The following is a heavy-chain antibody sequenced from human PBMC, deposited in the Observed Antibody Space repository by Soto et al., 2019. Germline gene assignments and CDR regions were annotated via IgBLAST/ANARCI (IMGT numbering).Heavy chain of an antibody. V-gene: IGHV1-69*13. D-gene: IGHD3-9*01. CDR3: ASDILTVYYSPYYYYGMDV. J-gene: IGHJ6*02. CDR1: GGTFSSYA. Sequence: RASVKVSCKASGGTFSSYAISWVRQAPGQGLEWMGGIIPIFGTANYAQKFQGRVTITADESTSTAYMERSSLRSEDTAVYYCASDILTVYYSPYYYYGMDVWGQGTTVTVSS. CDR2: IIPIFGTA.